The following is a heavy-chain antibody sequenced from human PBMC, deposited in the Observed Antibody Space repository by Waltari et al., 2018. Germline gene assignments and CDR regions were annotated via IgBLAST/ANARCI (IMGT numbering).Heavy chain of an antibody. CDR2: IYPGDSDT. CDR3: ARRGARCSSTSCYRATVTTGPASDGMDV. J-gene: IGHJ6*02. V-gene: IGHV5-51*01. Sequence: EVQLVQSGAEVKKPGESLKISCKGSGYSFTSYWIGWVRQMPGKGLEWMGSIYPGDSDTKYGPPFQGQVTISADKSSSTAYLQWSSLKASDTAMYYCARRGARCSSTSCYRATVTTGPASDGMDVWGQGTTVTVSS. CDR1: GYSFTSYW. D-gene: IGHD2-2*01.